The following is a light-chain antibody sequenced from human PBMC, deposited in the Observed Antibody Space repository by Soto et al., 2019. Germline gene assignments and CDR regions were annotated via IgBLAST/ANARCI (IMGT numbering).Light chain of an antibody. CDR1: QSIRRY. V-gene: IGKV3-11*01. CDR2: DAS. Sequence: IVLTQSPATLSLSPGETATLSCRASQSIRRYLAWYQQKPGQAPRLLIYDASIRATGIPARFRGGGSETDFTLTITSLAPEDFAIYYCQQRGTWPRVTFGGWTKVEIK. CDR3: QQRGTWPRVT. J-gene: IGKJ4*01.